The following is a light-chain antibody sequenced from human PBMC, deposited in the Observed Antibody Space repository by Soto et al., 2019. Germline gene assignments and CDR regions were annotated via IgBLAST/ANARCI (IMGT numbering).Light chain of an antibody. CDR1: GSDVGGYNY. V-gene: IGLV2-11*01. Sequence: QSALTQPRSVSGSPGQSVTISCTGTGSDVGGYNYVSWYQQHPGKAPKLMIYDVSKRPSGVPDRFSGSKSGNTASLTISGLQAEDEADYYCCSYAGSYTFEVVFGGGTKLTVL. CDR2: DVS. J-gene: IGLJ2*01. CDR3: CSYAGSYTFEVV.